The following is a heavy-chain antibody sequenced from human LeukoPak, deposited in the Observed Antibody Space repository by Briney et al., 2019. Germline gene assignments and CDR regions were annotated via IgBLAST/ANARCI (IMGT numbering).Heavy chain of an antibody. J-gene: IGHJ5*02. Sequence: SVKVSCKASGGTSSSYAISWVRQAPGQGLEWMGGIIPIFGTANYAQKFQGRVTITTDESTSTAYMELSSLRSEDTAVYYCARWGAAARPRGNWFDPWGQGTLVTVSP. V-gene: IGHV1-69*05. CDR1: GGTSSSYA. CDR3: ARWGAAARPRGNWFDP. D-gene: IGHD6-6*01. CDR2: IIPIFGTA.